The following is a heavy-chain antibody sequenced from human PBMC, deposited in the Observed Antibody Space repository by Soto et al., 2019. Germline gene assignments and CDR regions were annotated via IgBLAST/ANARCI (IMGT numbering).Heavy chain of an antibody. Sequence: EVQLLESGGGLVQPGGSLRLSCAASGFTFSSYAMSWVRQAPGKGLEWVSAISGSGGSTYYADSVKGRFTISRDNSKYTLYLQMNSLRAEDTAVYYCAKARRVDYYGSGSYYREAGVATDYWGQGTLVTVSS. J-gene: IGHJ4*02. V-gene: IGHV3-23*01. CDR2: ISGSGGST. CDR3: AKARRVDYYGSGSYYREAGVATDY. CDR1: GFTFSSYA. D-gene: IGHD3-10*01.